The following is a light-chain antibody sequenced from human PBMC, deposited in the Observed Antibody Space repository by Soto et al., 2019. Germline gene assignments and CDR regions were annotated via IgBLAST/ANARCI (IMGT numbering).Light chain of an antibody. CDR3: QQFGSSPYA. CDR1: EGVSSSS. CDR2: GAS. J-gene: IGKJ2*01. V-gene: IGKV3-20*01. Sequence: EIVLTQSPGTLSSSPGERATLSCRASEGVSSSSLAWYQQRSGQAPRLVMSGASDRATGIPDRVSGSRSGTNFILTISGLEHEDFAVYYCQQFGSSPYAFGQGTKLEIK.